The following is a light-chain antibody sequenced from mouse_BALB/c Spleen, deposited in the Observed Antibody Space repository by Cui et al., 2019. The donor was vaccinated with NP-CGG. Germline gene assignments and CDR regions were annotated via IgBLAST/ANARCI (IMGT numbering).Light chain of an antibody. CDR2: GTN. CDR1: TGAVTTRNY. CDR3: VLWYSNHWV. V-gene: IGLV1*01. J-gene: IGLJ1*01. Sequence: QAVVTQESALTTSPGETVTLTCRSSTGAVTTRNYANWVQEKPDHLFTGLIGGTNNRPPGVPARFSGSLIGDKAALTITGAQTEDEAIYFCVLWYSNHWVFGGGTKLTVL.